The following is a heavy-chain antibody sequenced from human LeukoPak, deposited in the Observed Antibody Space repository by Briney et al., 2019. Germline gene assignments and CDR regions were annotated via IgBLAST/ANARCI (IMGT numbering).Heavy chain of an antibody. CDR2: ISSSSSYI. V-gene: IGHV3-21*01. CDR1: GFTFSSYS. J-gene: IGHJ4*02. D-gene: IGHD1-26*01. CDR3: ARARSYSGSYSGDY. Sequence: GGSLRLSCAASGFTFSSYSMNWVRQAPGKGLEWVSSISSSSSYIYYADSVKGRFTISRDNAKNSVYLQMNTLRAEDTAVYYCARARSYSGSYSGDYWGQGTLVTVSS.